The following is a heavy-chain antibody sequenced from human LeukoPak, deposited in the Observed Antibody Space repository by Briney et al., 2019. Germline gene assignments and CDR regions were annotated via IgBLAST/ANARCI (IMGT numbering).Heavy chain of an antibody. CDR1: GYSFTSYW. CDR2: IYPGDSDT. Sequence: GESLKISCKGSGYSFTSYWIGWVRQMPGKGLEWMGIIYPGDSDTRYSPSFQGQVTISADKSISTAYLQWSSLKASDTAMYYCARHWDQQQLVGGGYYYYMDVWGKGTTVTVSS. CDR3: ARHWDQQQLVGGGYYYYMDV. J-gene: IGHJ6*03. V-gene: IGHV5-51*01. D-gene: IGHD6-13*01.